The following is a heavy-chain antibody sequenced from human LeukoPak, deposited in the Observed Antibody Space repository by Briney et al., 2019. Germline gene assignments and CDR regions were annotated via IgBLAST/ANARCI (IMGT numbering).Heavy chain of an antibody. CDR3: ARRRYNWNAFDY. Sequence: GGSLRLSCAASGFTFSDHYMSWIRQAPGKGLEWASYISSSGSTIYYADSVKGRFTISRDNAKNSLYLQMNSLRAEDTAVYYCARRRYNWNAFDYWGQGTLVTVSS. V-gene: IGHV3-11*01. D-gene: IGHD1-20*01. CDR2: ISSSGSTI. J-gene: IGHJ4*02. CDR1: GFTFSDHY.